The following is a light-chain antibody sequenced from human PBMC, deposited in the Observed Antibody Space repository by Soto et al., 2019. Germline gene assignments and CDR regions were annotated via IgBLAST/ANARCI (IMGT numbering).Light chain of an antibody. CDR2: IGD. Sequence: QSVLTQPPSVSGAPGQRVTISCTGSSSNIGAGYDVHWYQQRPGAAPKLLIYIGDQRASGVSDRFSGSKSGTSASLAISGLRSDDEADYYCAAWDDNLNAYVFGSGTKVTVL. CDR3: AAWDDNLNAYV. V-gene: IGLV1-47*02. CDR1: SSNIGAGYD. J-gene: IGLJ1*01.